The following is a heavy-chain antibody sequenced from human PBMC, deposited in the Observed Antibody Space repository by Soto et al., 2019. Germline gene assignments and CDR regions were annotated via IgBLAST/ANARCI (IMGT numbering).Heavy chain of an antibody. Sequence: PSETLSLTCAVYGGSFSGYYWSWIRQPPGKGLEWIGEINHSGSTNYNPSLKSRVTISVDTSKNQFSLKLSSVTAADTAVYYCAGRGYCSSTSCYYYYYGMDVWGQGTTVTVSS. CDR1: GGSFSGYY. CDR2: INHSGST. J-gene: IGHJ6*02. D-gene: IGHD2-2*01. V-gene: IGHV4-34*01. CDR3: AGRGYCSSTSCYYYYYGMDV.